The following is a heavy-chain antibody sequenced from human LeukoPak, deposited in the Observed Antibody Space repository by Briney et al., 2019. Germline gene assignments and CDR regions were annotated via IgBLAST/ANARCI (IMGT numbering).Heavy chain of an antibody. CDR1: GGSFSGYY. D-gene: IGHD6-13*01. J-gene: IGHJ4*02. Sequence: SETPSLTCAVYGGSFSGYYWSWIRQPPGKGLEWIGEINHSGSTNYNPSLKSRVTISVDTSKNQFSLKLSSVTAADTAVYYCARVRGFASRYSSSWRYFDYWGQGTLVTVSS. CDR2: INHSGST. V-gene: IGHV4-34*01. CDR3: ARVRGFASRYSSSWRYFDY.